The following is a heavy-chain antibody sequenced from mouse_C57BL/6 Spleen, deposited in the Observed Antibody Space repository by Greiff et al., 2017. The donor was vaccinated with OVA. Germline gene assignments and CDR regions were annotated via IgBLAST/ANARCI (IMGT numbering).Heavy chain of an antibody. D-gene: IGHD2-3*01. J-gene: IGHJ3*01. V-gene: IGHV1-7*01. CDR3: ASGADGYYFAWFAY. Sequence: VQLQQSGAELAKPGASVKLSCKASGYTFTSYWMHWVKQRPGQGLELIGYINPSSGYTKYNQKFKDKATLTADKSSRTAYMQLSSLTYEDSAVYYCASGADGYYFAWFAYWGQGTLVTVSA. CDR1: GYTFTSYW. CDR2: INPSSGYT.